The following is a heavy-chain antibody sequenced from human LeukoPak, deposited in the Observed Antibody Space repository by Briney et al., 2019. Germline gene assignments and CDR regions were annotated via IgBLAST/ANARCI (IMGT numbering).Heavy chain of an antibody. Sequence: ASVKVSCKASGYTFTGYYMHWVRQAPGQGLEWMGWINPNSGGTNYAQKFQGRVTMIRDTSISTAYMELSRLRSDDTAVYYCARVYSGSYYGAFDIWGQGTMVTVSS. CDR2: INPNSGGT. CDR3: ARVYSGSYYGAFDI. V-gene: IGHV1-2*02. CDR1: GYTFTGYY. J-gene: IGHJ3*02. D-gene: IGHD1-26*01.